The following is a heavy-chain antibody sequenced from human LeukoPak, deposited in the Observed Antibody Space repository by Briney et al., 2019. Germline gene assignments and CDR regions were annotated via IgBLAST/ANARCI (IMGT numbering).Heavy chain of an antibody. Sequence: PGGSLRLSCVPSGITFSNSALSWVRQTPGKGLEWVANIKQDGSEKYYVDSVKGRFTISRDNAKNSLYLQMISLRAEDTAVYYCARVLNWFDSWGQGTLVTVSS. CDR3: ARVLNWFDS. CDR2: IKQDGSEK. J-gene: IGHJ5*01. CDR1: GITFSNSA. V-gene: IGHV3-7*01.